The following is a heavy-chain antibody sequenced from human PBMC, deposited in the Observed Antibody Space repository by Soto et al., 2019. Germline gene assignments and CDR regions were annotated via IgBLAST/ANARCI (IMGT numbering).Heavy chain of an antibody. Sequence: SETLSLTFTVSGGSISSGTYYWRWIRQHPGKGLEWVGYIYYSGNTYYNPSLKSRVTISVDTSKNQFSLKLSSVTAADTAMPSRAGHRDSAEYYQQWGQGTLVTVSS. V-gene: IGHV4-31*03. CDR1: GGSISSGTYY. CDR3: AGHRDSAEYYQQ. CDR2: IYYSGNT. J-gene: IGHJ1*01.